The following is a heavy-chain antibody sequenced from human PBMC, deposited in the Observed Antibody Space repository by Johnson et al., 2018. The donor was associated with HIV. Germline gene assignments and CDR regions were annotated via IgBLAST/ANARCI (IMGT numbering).Heavy chain of an antibody. CDR1: GFTFSDYY. Sequence: VQLVESGGGLVKPGGSLRLSCAASGFTFSDYYMNWIRQAPGKGLEWVSYISNGGGTIYYADSVKGRFTISRDNAKNSLYLQMNSLRAEDTAVYYCAAGYAMASDAFDIWCQGTMVTVSS. V-gene: IGHV3-11*04. CDR2: ISNGGGTI. CDR3: AAGYAMASDAFDI. D-gene: IGHD2-8*01. J-gene: IGHJ3*02.